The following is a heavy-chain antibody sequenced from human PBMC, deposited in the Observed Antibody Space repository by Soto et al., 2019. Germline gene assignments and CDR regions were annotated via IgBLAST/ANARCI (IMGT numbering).Heavy chain of an antibody. D-gene: IGHD1-20*01. CDR2: IIPILGIA. CDR1: GGTFSSYT. CDR3: ARGPHNWNRDGHYYYYYMDV. Sequence: SVKVSCKASGGTFSSYTISWVRQAPGQGLEWMGRIIPILGIANYAQKFQGRVTITADKSTSTAYMELSSLRSEDTAVYYCARGPHNWNRDGHYYYYYMDVWGKGTTVTVSS. J-gene: IGHJ6*03. V-gene: IGHV1-69*02.